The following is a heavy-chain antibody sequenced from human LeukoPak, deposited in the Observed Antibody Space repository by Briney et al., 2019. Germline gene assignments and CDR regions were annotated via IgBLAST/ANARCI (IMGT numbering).Heavy chain of an antibody. J-gene: IGHJ4*02. CDR3: TRVGSGWSYTPGNYYFDY. CDR1: GGSISSSSYY. Sequence: PSETLSLTCTVSGGSISSSSYYWGWIRQPPGKGLEWIGSIYYSGSTYYNPSLKSRVTISVDTSKNQFSLKLSSVTAADTAVYYCTRVGSGWSYTPGNYYFDYWGQGTLVTVSS. V-gene: IGHV4-39*07. D-gene: IGHD6-19*01. CDR2: IYYSGST.